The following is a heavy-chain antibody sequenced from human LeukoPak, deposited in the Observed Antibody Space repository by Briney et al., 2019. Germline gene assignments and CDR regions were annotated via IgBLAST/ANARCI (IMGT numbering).Heavy chain of an antibody. CDR3: AREPGYDSSGCFDY. J-gene: IGHJ4*02. CDR2: ISGSGGST. V-gene: IGHV3-23*01. CDR1: GFTFSGYA. D-gene: IGHD3-22*01. Sequence: PGGSLRLSCAASGFTFSGYAMSWVRQAPGKGLEWVSAISGSGGSTYYADSVKGRFTISRDNSKNTLYLQVNSLRAEDTAVYYCAREPGYDSSGCFDYWGQGTLVTVSS.